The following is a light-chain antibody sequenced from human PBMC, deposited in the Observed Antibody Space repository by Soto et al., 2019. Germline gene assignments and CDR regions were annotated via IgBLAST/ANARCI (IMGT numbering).Light chain of an antibody. CDR2: AAS. V-gene: IGKV1-39*01. Sequence: DIRMTQSPSSLSASVGDRVTITCRPSQSISGYLNWYQQKPGKAPKLLIYAASSLQIGVPSRFRGSGSGTDFTLTISSLQAEDSATYYCQQSYSSPWTFGQGTRVEIK. CDR3: QQSYSSPWT. CDR1: QSISGY. J-gene: IGKJ1*01.